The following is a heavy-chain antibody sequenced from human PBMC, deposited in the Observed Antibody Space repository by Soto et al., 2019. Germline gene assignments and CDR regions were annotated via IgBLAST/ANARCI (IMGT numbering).Heavy chain of an antibody. CDR1: AYTFTSYG. D-gene: IGHD1-20*01. J-gene: IGHJ3*02. Sequence: AGVKVYSKASAYTFTSYGISWVRQAPGQGLEWMGWISAYNGNTNYAQKLQGRVTMTTDTSTSTAYMELRILRSDDTVVYCCARVHNRNPCDSFDTWGQGTMVTVSS. CDR3: ARVHNRNPCDSFDT. CDR2: ISAYNGNT. V-gene: IGHV1-18*01.